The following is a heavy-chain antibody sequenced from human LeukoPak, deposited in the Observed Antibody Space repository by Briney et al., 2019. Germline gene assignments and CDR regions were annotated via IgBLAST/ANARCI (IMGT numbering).Heavy chain of an antibody. CDR2: INPDSGGT. Sequence: ASVKVSCKASGYTFTGYYMHWVRQAPGQGLEWMGWINPDSGGTNYAQKFQGRVTMTRDTSISTAYMDLSRLRSDDTAVYYCARAGYYDSTLYADDVFDFWGQGTMVTVSS. CDR1: GYTFTGYY. J-gene: IGHJ3*01. CDR3: ARAGYYDSTLYADDVFDF. D-gene: IGHD3-22*01. V-gene: IGHV1-2*02.